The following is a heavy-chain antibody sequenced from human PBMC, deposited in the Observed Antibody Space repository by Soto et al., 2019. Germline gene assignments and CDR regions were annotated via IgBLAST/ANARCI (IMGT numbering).Heavy chain of an antibody. D-gene: IGHD1-20*01. CDR2: IERDDDDK. CDR1: GFSLTSPGMC. Sequence: GPTLVNPTETLTLTCTFSGFSLTSPGMCVSWIRQPPGKALEWLALIERDDDDKYYSTSLKTRLTISKDTRKNQVVLTMANMDPADTGTYYCARSIRGPRRFNGMDVWGQGTTVTVSS. CDR3: ARSIRGPRRFNGMDV. J-gene: IGHJ6*02. V-gene: IGHV2-70*13.